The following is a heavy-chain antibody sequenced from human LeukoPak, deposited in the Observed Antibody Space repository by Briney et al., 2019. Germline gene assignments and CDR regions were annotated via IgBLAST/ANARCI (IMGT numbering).Heavy chain of an antibody. V-gene: IGHV3-23*01. CDR1: GFTFSSYA. CDR2: ISGSGGST. D-gene: IGHD3-10*01. J-gene: IGHJ4*02. Sequence: SGGSLRLSCAASGFTFSSYAMSWVRPAPGKGLEWVSAISGSGGSTYYADSVKGRFTISRDNSKNTLYLQMYSLRAEDTAVYYCAKGAELWFDFGYWGQGTLVTVSS. CDR3: AKGAELWFDFGY.